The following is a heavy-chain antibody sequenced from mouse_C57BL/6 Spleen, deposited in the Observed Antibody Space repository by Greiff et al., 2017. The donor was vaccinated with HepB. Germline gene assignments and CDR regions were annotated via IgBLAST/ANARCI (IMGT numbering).Heavy chain of an antibody. CDR3: ARGGGQLRFYYFDY. Sequence: EVHLVESGGGLVKPGGSLKLSCAASGFTFSSYTMSWVRQTPEKRLEWVATISGGGGNTYYPDSVKGRFTISRDNAKNTLYLQMSSLRSEDTALYYCARGGGQLRFYYFDYWGQGTTLTVSS. J-gene: IGHJ2*01. CDR2: ISGGGGNT. V-gene: IGHV5-9*01. D-gene: IGHD3-2*02. CDR1: GFTFSSYT.